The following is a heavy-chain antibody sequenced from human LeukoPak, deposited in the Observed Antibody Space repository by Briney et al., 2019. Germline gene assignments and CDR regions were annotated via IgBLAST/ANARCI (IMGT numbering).Heavy chain of an antibody. D-gene: IGHD5-18*01. V-gene: IGHV5-51*01. Sequence: GEALKISCKGSGYRFTSYWIGWVRQMPGEGLEWMGIIYPGDSDTRYSPSFQGQVTISADKSISTAYLQWSSLKASDTAMYYCAVSGGYSYGPNWFDPWGQGTLVTISS. CDR3: AVSGGYSYGPNWFDP. CDR2: IYPGDSDT. CDR1: GYRFTSYW. J-gene: IGHJ5*02.